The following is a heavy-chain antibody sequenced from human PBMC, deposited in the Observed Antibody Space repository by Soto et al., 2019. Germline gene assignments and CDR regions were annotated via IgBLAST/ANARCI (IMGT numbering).Heavy chain of an antibody. D-gene: IGHD6-19*01. J-gene: IGHJ4*02. V-gene: IGHV3-53*01. Sequence: EVQLVESGGGLIQPGGSLRLSCAASGFTVSSKYMTWVRQAPGKGLEWVSVIYGGGTTYYAASGKGRFTISRDNSKNTLYLQVNSLRAEATAVYYCVQTTGWPGFDFWGQGTLVTVSS. CDR1: GFTVSSKY. CDR2: IYGGGTT. CDR3: VQTTGWPGFDF.